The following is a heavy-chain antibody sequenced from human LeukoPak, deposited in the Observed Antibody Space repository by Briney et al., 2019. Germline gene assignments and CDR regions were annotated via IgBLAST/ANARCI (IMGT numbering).Heavy chain of an antibody. D-gene: IGHD6-25*01. Sequence: GGSLRLSCAASGFTFSTYAMSWVRQAPGKGLEWASGISGSGHRTYYADSLKGRFTISRDNSKSSLYLQMNSLTAEDTAVYYCAKLTTAAAWLFDYWGQGTLVTVSS. V-gene: IGHV3-23*01. CDR3: AKLTTAAAWLFDY. CDR1: GFTFSTYA. CDR2: ISGSGHRT. J-gene: IGHJ4*02.